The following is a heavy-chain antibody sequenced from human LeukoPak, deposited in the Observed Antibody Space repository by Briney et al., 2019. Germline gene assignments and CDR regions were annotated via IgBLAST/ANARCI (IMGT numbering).Heavy chain of an antibody. CDR3: AKVGDGSGSPNWFDP. CDR1: GFTFSSYG. V-gene: IGHV3-30*18. J-gene: IGHJ5*02. D-gene: IGHD3-10*01. Sequence: GGSLRLSCAASGFTFSSYGMHWVRQAPGKGLEGVAVISYDGSNKYYADSVKGRFTISRDNSKNTLYLQMNSLRAEDTAVYYCAKVGDGSGSPNWFDPWGQGTLVTVSS. CDR2: ISYDGSNK.